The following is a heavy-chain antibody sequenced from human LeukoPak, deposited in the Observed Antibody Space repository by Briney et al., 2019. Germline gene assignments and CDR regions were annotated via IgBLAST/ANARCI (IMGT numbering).Heavy chain of an antibody. CDR1: GCSFSSYA. D-gene: IGHD3-9*01. CDR3: AKDNKKSDDFLTGFDY. J-gene: IGHJ4*02. Sequence: PGGSLRLSCAASGCSFSSYAMHWVRQTPGKGLEWVSAIRGRGDVTYYTDSVKGRFTISRDNSKNTLYLQMNSLRAEDTAVYYCAKDNKKSDDFLTGFDYWGQGTLVTVSS. CDR2: IRGRGDVT. V-gene: IGHV3-23*01.